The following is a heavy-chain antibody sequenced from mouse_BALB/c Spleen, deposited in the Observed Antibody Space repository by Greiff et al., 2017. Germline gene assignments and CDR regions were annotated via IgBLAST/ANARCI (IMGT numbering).Heavy chain of an antibody. D-gene: IGHD2-5*01. CDR1: GFSFTDYN. V-gene: IGHV1S135*01. J-gene: IGHJ3*01. Sequence: VQLQQSGPELVKPGASVKVSCKASGFSFTDYNMYWVRQSHGKSLEWIGYIDPYNGGTSYNQKFTGKATLTVNKSTRTAFMHLNSLTSEDSAVYYYDKDSDYEGFAYWGQGTLVTVSA. CDR3: DKDSDYEGFAY. CDR2: IDPYNGGT.